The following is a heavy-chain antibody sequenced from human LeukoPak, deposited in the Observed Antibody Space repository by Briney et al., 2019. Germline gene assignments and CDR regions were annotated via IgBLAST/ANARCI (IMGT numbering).Heavy chain of an antibody. D-gene: IGHD5-18*01. J-gene: IGHJ4*02. CDR3: ATIKRGNIYGYFDF. CDR1: GGSISSHY. Sequence: SETLSLTCTVPGGSISSHYWSWIRQPPGKGLEWIGYMYDSVRAKDNPSLKSRVTLSADTSKNQFSLRLSSVTAADTAVYYCATIKRGNIYGYFDFWGQGILVTVSS. CDR2: MYDSVRA. V-gene: IGHV4-59*11.